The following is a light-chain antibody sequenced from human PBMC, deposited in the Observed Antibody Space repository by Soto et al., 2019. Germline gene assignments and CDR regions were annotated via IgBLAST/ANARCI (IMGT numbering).Light chain of an antibody. CDR2: DES. J-gene: IGKJ2*01. V-gene: IGKV1-5*01. CDR3: QQYKVYPYT. Sequence: DIQMTQSPSTLSASIGDRVTITCRASQSINGRLAWYQQKPGRPPKLLIYDESVLESGAPSRFSGSGSGTDFTLTISSLRPDDVATFYCQQYKVYPYTFGQGSRLDIQ. CDR1: QSINGR.